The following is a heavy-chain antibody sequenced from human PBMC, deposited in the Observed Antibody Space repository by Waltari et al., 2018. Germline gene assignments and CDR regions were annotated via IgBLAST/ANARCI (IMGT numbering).Heavy chain of an antibody. Sequence: EVQLVQSGAEVKKPGESLKISCKGSGYSFTSYWIGWVRQMPGNSLEWLGIIYPGDSYTRYSPSFQGQVTISADKSISTAYLQWSSLKASDTAMYYCASRSGVVVAATSVPYYYYGMDVWGQGTTVTVSS. J-gene: IGHJ6*02. CDR1: GYSFTSYW. CDR2: IYPGDSYT. D-gene: IGHD2-15*01. CDR3: ASRSGVVVAATSVPYYYYGMDV. V-gene: IGHV5-51*03.